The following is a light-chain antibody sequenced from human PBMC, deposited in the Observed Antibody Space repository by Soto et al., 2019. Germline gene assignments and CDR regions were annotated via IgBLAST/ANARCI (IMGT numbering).Light chain of an antibody. CDR3: QQYNSYSPLYT. CDR2: KAS. J-gene: IGKJ2*01. CDR1: QSISSW. Sequence: DIQMTQSPSTLSASVGDRVTITCRASQSISSWLAWYQQKPGKAPKLLIYKASNLESGVPSRFSGSGSGTEFTLTISSRQPDDFATYYCQQYNSYSPLYTFGQGTKLEIK. V-gene: IGKV1-5*03.